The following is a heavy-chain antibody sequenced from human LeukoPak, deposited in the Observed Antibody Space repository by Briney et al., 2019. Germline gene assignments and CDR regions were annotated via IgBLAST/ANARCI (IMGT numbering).Heavy chain of an antibody. CDR2: INHSGST. Sequence: SETLSLTCAVYGGSFSGYYWSWIRQPPGKGLEWIGEINHSGSTNYNPSLKSRVTISVDTSKNQFSLKLSSVTAADTALYYCARGHGDIVVVPAAILGYYYYYMDVWGKGTTVTVSS. CDR1: GGSFSGYY. D-gene: IGHD2-2*02. V-gene: IGHV4-34*01. CDR3: ARGHGDIVVVPAAILGYYYYYMDV. J-gene: IGHJ6*03.